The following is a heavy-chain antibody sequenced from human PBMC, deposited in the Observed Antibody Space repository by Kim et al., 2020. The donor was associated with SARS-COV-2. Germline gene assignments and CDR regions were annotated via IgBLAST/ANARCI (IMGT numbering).Heavy chain of an antibody. V-gene: IGHV3-23*01. CDR1: GFTFSSYA. J-gene: IGHJ4*02. CDR3: AKILPPSQAGWELLGSLH. Sequence: GGSLRLSCAASGFTFSSYAMSWVRQAPGKGLEWVSAISGSGGSTYYADSVKGRFTISRDNSKNTLYLQMNSLRAEDTAVYYCAKILPPSQAGWELLGSLHWGQGTLVTVSS. CDR2: ISGSGGST. D-gene: IGHD1-26*01.